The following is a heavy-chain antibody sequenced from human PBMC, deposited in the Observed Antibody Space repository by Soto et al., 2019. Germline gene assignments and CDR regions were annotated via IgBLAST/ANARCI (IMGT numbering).Heavy chain of an antibody. J-gene: IGHJ5*02. V-gene: IGHV3-66*01. CDR1: GFTVSSNY. CDR3: ARDVVGEPHWFDP. CDR2: IYSGGST. Sequence: PGGSLRLSCAASGFTVSSNYMSWVRQAPGKGLEWVSVIYSGGSTYYADSVKGRFTISRDNSKNTLYLQMNSLRAEDTAVYYCARDVVGEPHWFDPWGQGTLVTVSS. D-gene: IGHD1-26*01.